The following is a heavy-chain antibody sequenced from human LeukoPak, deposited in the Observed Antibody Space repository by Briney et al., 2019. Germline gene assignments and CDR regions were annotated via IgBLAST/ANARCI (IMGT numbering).Heavy chain of an antibody. J-gene: IGHJ4*02. CDR3: ARDWSIFLTSDY. CDR1: GFTFSRYE. D-gene: IGHD2-21*01. CDR2: ITSSGSPI. Sequence: PGGSLRLSCAASGFTFSRYEMNWVRQAPGKELEWVSYITSSGSPIFYADSVKGRFTISRDNAKNSLYLQMNSLRAEDTAVYYCARDWSIFLTSDYWGQGTLVTVSS. V-gene: IGHV3-48*03.